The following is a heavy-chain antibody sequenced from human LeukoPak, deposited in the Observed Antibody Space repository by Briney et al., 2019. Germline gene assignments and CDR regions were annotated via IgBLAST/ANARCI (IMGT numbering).Heavy chain of an antibody. J-gene: IGHJ5*02. V-gene: IGHV3-33*01. Sequence: GGSLRLSCTASGFRFSSYGIHWVRQTPGKGLEWVALVSYDGSNKDYADSVKGRFTISRDNAKNSLYLQMNSLRAEDTAVYYCARSPSSFDPWGQGALVTVSS. CDR2: VSYDGSNK. CDR1: GFRFSSYG. CDR3: ARSPSSFDP. D-gene: IGHD3-16*02.